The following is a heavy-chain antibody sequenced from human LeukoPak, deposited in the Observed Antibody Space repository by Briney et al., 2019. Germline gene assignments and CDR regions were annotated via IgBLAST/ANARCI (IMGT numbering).Heavy chain of an antibody. D-gene: IGHD3-10*01. V-gene: IGHV3-23*01. CDR3: AKRGVVIRGLLVIGYHQEAYHYDF. CDR2: ISERGGST. Sequence: GGFLRLSCVVSGISLSNYAMTRVRQAPGKGLEWVSYISERGGSTTYADSVKGRFTISRDTSLNTLYLQMNNLRAEDTAVYFCAKRGVVIRGLLVIGYHQEAYHYDFWGQGVLVTVSS. CDR1: GISLSNYA. J-gene: IGHJ4*02.